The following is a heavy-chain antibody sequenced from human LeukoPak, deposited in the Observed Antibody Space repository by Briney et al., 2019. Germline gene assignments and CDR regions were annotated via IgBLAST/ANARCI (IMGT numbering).Heavy chain of an antibody. Sequence: XXXGQGLEWMGIINPSGGSTSYAQKFQGRVTMTRDTSTSTVYMELSSLRSEDTAVYYCARAYDFPDYRGQGTLVTVSS. V-gene: IGHV1-46*01. J-gene: IGHJ4*02. CDR2: INPSGGST. D-gene: IGHD3-3*01. CDR3: ARAYDFPDY.